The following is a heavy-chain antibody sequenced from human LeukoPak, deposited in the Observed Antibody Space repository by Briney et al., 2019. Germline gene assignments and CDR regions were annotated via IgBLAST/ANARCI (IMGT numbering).Heavy chain of an antibody. D-gene: IGHD1-26*01. V-gene: IGHV3-13*01. CDR3: ARDRDNSGSYSGYFDL. CDR1: GFTVSSNY. CDR2: IGTAGDT. Sequence: GGSLRLSCAASGFTVSSNYMSWVRQAPGKGLEWVSAIGTAGDTYYPGSVKGRFTISRENAKNSLYLQMNSLRAGDTAVYYCARDRDNSGSYSGYFDLWGRGTLVTVSS. J-gene: IGHJ2*01.